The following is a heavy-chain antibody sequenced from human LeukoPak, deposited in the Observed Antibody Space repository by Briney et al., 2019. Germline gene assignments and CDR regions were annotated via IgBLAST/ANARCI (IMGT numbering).Heavy chain of an antibody. Sequence: RPSETLSLTCAVYGGSFSGYYWSWIRQPPGKGLEWIGEINHSGSTNYNPSLKSRVTISVDTSKNQFSLKLSSVTAADTAVYYCARGRLSSRYCSSTSCYRESYWGQETLVTVSS. D-gene: IGHD2-2*01. J-gene: IGHJ4*02. V-gene: IGHV4-34*01. CDR2: INHSGST. CDR3: ARGRLSSRYCSSTSCYRESY. CDR1: GGSFSGYY.